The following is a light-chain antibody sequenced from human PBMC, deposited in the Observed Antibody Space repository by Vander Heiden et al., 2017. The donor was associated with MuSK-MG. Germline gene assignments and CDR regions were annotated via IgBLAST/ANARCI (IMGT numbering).Light chain of an antibody. CDR2: HGA. CDR3: SSYTSSTTPV. V-gene: IGLV2-14*01. J-gene: IGLJ1*01. Sequence: QSALTQPASVSGSPGQSITISCTATSGDVGAFNFASWSQQHPGKAPKLIIYHGATRPAGVSGRFSGSKSDNTASLTISGLQSEDEADYYCSSYTSSTTPVFGTGTRVTV. CDR1: SGDVGAFNF.